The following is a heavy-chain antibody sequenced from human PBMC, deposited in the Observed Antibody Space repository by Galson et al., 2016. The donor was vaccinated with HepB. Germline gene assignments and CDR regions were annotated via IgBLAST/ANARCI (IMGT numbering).Heavy chain of an antibody. J-gene: IGHJ4*02. Sequence: QSGAEVKKPGESLRISCKASGYRFTSYWISWVRRMPGKGLEWMGIIYPDDSDTKYSPAFQGQVTISADKSINTAFLHWRNLKASDTAKYFRARSQSSSWYFQGVYWGQGTLVTVYS. V-gene: IGHV5-51*01. CDR1: GYRFTSYW. D-gene: IGHD6-13*01. CDR2: IYPDDSDT. CDR3: ARSQSSSWYFQGVY.